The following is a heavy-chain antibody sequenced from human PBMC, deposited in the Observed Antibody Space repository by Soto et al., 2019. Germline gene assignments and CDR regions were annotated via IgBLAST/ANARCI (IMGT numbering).Heavy chain of an antibody. V-gene: IGHV4-34*01. J-gene: IGHJ4*02. CDR3: ALLPMVRGVTTAFDY. CDR2: INHSGST. Sequence: QVQLQQWGAGLLKPSETLSLTCAVYGGSFSGYYWSWIHQPPGKGLEWIGEINHSGSTNYNPSLKSRVTISVDTPKNQFSLKLSSVTAADTAVYYCALLPMVRGVTTAFDYWGQGTLVTVSS. D-gene: IGHD3-10*01. CDR1: GGSFSGYY.